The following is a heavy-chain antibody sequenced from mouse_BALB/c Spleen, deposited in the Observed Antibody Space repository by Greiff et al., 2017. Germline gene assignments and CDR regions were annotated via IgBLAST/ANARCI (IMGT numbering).Heavy chain of an antibody. CDR1: GFNIKDTY. Sequence: VQLPQSGAELVKPGASVKLSCTASGFNIKDTYMHWVKQRPEQGLEWIGRIDPANGNTKYDPKFQGKATITADTSSNTAYLQLSSLTSEDTAVYYCARIYYDYEYFDVWGAGTTVTVSS. CDR3: ARIYYDYEYFDV. D-gene: IGHD2-4*01. V-gene: IGHV14-3*02. J-gene: IGHJ1*01. CDR2: IDPANGNT.